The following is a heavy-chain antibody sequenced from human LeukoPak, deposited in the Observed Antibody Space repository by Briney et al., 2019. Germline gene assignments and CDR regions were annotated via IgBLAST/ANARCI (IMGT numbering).Heavy chain of an antibody. CDR3: ARGGNFDP. J-gene: IGHJ5*02. CDR1: GFSFSSYA. CDR2: ISSSSSYI. V-gene: IGHV3-21*01. D-gene: IGHD2/OR15-2a*01. Sequence: GGSLRLSCAASGFSFSSYAMTWARQAPVKGLEWVSSISSSSSYIYYADSVKGRFTISRDNAKNSLYLQMNSLRAEDTAVYYCARGGNFDPWGQGTLVTVSS.